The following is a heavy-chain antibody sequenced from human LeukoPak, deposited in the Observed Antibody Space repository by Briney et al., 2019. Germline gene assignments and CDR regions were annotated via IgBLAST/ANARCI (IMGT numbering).Heavy chain of an antibody. V-gene: IGHV3-48*03. D-gene: IGHD3-10*01. CDR3: ASGGSYYPCDY. Sequence: GGSLRLSCAASGFTFSSYEMSWVRQAPGKGLEWVSYISSSGSTIYYADSVKGRFTISRDNAKNSLYLQMNSLRAEDTAVYYCASGGSYYPCDYWGQGTLVTVSS. CDR2: ISSSGSTI. J-gene: IGHJ4*02. CDR1: GFTFSSYE.